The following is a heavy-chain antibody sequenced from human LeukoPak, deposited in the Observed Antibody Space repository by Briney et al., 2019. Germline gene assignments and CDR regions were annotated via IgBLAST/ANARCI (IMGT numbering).Heavy chain of an antibody. J-gene: IGHJ4*02. CDR1: GASISSGNYH. Sequence: NSSQTLSLTCTVSGASISSGNYHWSWIPQPAGKGLEWIGRIYITGNTNYNPSLRDRVTISVDTSKNQVSLRVTSVTAADTAIYFCARGSFVGSGFPSYYFDFWGPGTQVSVSS. CDR2: IYITGNT. V-gene: IGHV4-61*02. CDR3: ARGSFVGSGFPSYYFDF. D-gene: IGHD3-22*01.